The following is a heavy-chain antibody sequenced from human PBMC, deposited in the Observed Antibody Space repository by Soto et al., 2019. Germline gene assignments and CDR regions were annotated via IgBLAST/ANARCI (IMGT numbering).Heavy chain of an antibody. V-gene: IGHV3-30*18. J-gene: IGHJ4*02. Sequence: QVQLVESGGDVVQPGRSLRLSCVASGVTFSSYGIHWVRQAPGKGLEWVAVVSYDGSNKHYADSVKGRFTISRDNSEKMVSMPMYGIIAEDTSLYYCAKDTYNHDCSGYYVFDYWGQGTLVTVSS. CDR2: VSYDGSNK. CDR1: GVTFSSYG. D-gene: IGHD3-3*01. CDR3: AKDTYNHDCSGYYVFDY.